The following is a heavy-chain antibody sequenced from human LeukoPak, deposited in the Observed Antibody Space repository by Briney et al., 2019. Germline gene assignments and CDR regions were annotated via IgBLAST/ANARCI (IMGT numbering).Heavy chain of an antibody. D-gene: IGHD3-16*01. CDR2: IYHSGST. V-gene: IGHV4-39*07. J-gene: IGHJ6*03. CDR1: GGSISSSSYY. CDR3: AREFFGYYYYMDV. Sequence: SETLSLTCTVSGGSISSSSYYWGWIRQPPGKGLEWIGSIYHSGSTNYNPSLKSRVTISVDKSKNQFSLKLSSVTAADTAVYYCAREFFGYYYYMDVWGKGTTVTVSS.